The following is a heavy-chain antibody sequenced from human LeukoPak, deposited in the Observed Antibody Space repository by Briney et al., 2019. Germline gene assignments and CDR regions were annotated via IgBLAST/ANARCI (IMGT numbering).Heavy chain of an antibody. J-gene: IGHJ4*02. CDR2: IYTSRST. CDR3: ARGVIAAAGIFDY. Sequence: SETLSLTCTVPGGSISSGRYYWSWIRQPAGKGLEWLRRIYTSRSTNYNPSPKSRVTTSVDTSKNQSSLKRSSVTAADTAVYYCARGVIAAAGIFDYWGQGTLVTVSS. D-gene: IGHD6-13*01. V-gene: IGHV4-61*02. CDR1: GGSISSGRYY.